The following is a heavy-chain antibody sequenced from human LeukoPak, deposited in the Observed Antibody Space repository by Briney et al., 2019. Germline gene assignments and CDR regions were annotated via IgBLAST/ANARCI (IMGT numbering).Heavy chain of an antibody. D-gene: IGHD5-18*01. CDR1: GFTFSSHA. V-gene: IGHV3-30*04. CDR3: ARQYISGQWYFDY. J-gene: IGHJ4*02. CDR2: ISSDGSYK. Sequence: GRSLRLSCAASGFTFSSHALHWVRQAPGKGLEWVAVISSDGSYKYYADSVKGRFTISRDNSENTLYLQMNSLIPEDTAVYYCARQYISGQWYFDYWGQGTLVTVSS.